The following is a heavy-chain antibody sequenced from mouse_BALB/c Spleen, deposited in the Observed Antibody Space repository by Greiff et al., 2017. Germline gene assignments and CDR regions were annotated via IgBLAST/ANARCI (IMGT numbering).Heavy chain of an antibody. D-gene: IGHD3-2*01. Sequence: VKLVESGPGLVAPSQSLSITCTVSGFSLTSYDISWIRQPPGKGLEWLGVIWTGGGTNYNSAFMSRLSISKDNSKSQVFLKMNSLQTDDTAIYYCVRGQLGRGFAYWGQGTLVTVSA. CDR2: IWTGGGT. CDR1: GFSLTSYD. V-gene: IGHV2-9-2*01. J-gene: IGHJ3*01. CDR3: VRGQLGRGFAY.